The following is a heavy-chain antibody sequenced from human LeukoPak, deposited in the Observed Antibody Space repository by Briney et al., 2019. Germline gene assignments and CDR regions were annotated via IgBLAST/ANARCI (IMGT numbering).Heavy chain of an antibody. Sequence: ASVKVSCKVSGTTLSYLAIHWVRQARGKGVEWMGGLDPEDGETIYAQKFQGRVSMTEDRSTDIAYMDLSSLESEDTAMYYCATAAGYFLHWGQGTLVTVSS. CDR3: ATAAGYFLH. CDR2: LDPEDGET. CDR1: GTTLSYLA. J-gene: IGHJ1*01. V-gene: IGHV1-24*01.